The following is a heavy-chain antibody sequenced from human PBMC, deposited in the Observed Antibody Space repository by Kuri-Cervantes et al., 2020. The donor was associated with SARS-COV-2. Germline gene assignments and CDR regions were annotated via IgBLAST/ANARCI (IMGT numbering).Heavy chain of an antibody. CDR1: GFTFSSYD. J-gene: IGHJ5*02. D-gene: IGHD2-2*01. CDR2: IGTAGDT. CDR3: TRDRMLRVVPAATGRSS. Sequence: GGSLRLSCAASGFTFSSYDMHWVRQATGKGLEWVSAIGTAGDTYYPGSVKGRFTISRENAKNSLYLQMNSLKTEDTAVYYCTRDRMLRVVPAATGRSSWGQGTLVTVSS. V-gene: IGHV3-13*04.